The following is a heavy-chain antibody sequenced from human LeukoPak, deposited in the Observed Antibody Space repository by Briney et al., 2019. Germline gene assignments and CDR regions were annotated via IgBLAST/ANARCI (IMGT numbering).Heavy chain of an antibody. CDR1: GFTFSSYA. J-gene: IGHJ4*02. Sequence: RGSLRLSCAASGFTFSSYAMSWVRQAPGKGLEWVSAISGSGGSTYYADSVKGRFTISRDNAKNSLYLQMNSLRAEDTAVYYCAGEASSGYYSPPHFDYWGQGTLVTVSS. CDR2: ISGSGGST. CDR3: AGEASSGYYSPPHFDY. D-gene: IGHD3-22*01. V-gene: IGHV3-23*01.